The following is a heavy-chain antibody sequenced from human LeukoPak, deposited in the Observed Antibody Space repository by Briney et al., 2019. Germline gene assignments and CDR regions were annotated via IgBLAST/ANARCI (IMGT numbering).Heavy chain of an antibody. J-gene: IGHJ6*02. V-gene: IGHV4-61*08. CDR1: GGSISSGDYY. CDR2: IYYSGST. CDR3: ARWAATLDV. D-gene: IGHD6-25*01. Sequence: SETLSLTCTVSGGSISSGDYYWRWIRQPPGKGLEWIGYIYYSGSTNYNPSLKSRVTISVDTSKNQFSLKLSSVTAADTAVYYCARWAATLDVWGQGTTVTVSS.